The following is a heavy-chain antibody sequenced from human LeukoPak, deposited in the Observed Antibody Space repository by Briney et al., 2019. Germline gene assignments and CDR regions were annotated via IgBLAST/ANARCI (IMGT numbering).Heavy chain of an antibody. CDR1: GGSISSSSYY. J-gene: IGHJ4*02. CDR3: ARGVVGSSWYGDYFDY. D-gene: IGHD6-13*01. V-gene: IGHV4-39*07. Sequence: SETLSLTCTVSGGSISSSSYYWGWIRQPPGKGLEWIGSIYYSGSTYYNPSLKSRVTISVDTSKNQFSLKLSSVTAADTAVYYCARGVVGSSWYGDYFDYWGQGTLVTVSS. CDR2: IYYSGST.